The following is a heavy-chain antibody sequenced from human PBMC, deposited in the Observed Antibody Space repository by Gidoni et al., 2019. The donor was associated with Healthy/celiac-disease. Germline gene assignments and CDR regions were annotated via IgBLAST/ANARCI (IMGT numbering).Heavy chain of an antibody. Sequence: EVQLVESGGGLVKPGGSLRLSCAASGFTFSSYSMNWVRQAPGKGLEWVSSISSRSSYIYYADSVKGRFTISRDNAKNSLYLQMNSLRAEDTAVYYCARQGLPYYWYFDLWGRGTLVTVSS. V-gene: IGHV3-21*01. J-gene: IGHJ2*01. CDR1: GFTFSSYS. D-gene: IGHD6-25*01. CDR2: ISSRSSYI. CDR3: ARQGLPYYWYFDL.